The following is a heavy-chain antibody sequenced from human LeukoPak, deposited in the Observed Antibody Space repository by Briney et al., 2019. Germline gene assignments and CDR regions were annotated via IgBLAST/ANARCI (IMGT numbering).Heavy chain of an antibody. CDR3: AIHIAVAGPHDAFDI. CDR1: GFTFSDYY. CDR2: ISSSGSTI. Sequence: PGGSLRLSCAASGFTFSDYYMSWIRQAPGKGLEWVSYISSSGSTIYYADSVKGRFTISRDNAKNSLYLQMNSLRAEDTAVYYCAIHIAVAGPHDAFDIWGQGTMVTVPS. D-gene: IGHD6-19*01. V-gene: IGHV3-11*01. J-gene: IGHJ3*02.